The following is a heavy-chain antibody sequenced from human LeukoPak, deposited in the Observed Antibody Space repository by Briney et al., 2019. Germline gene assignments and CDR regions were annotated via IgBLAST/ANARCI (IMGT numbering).Heavy chain of an antibody. CDR2: INHSGST. CDR1: GGSFSGYY. V-gene: IGHV4-34*01. Sequence: SETLSLTCAVYGGSFSGYYWSWIRQPPGKGLEWIGEINHSGSTNYNPSLKSRVTISVDTSKNQFSLKLSSVTAADTAVYYCARGRRHSSSWYYAGSNWFDHWGQGTLVTVSS. J-gene: IGHJ5*02. D-gene: IGHD6-13*01. CDR3: ARGRRHSSSWYYAGSNWFDH.